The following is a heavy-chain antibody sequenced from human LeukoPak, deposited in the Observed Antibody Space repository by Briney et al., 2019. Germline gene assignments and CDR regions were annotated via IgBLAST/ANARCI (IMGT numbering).Heavy chain of an antibody. D-gene: IGHD6-13*01. V-gene: IGHV3-23*01. CDR1: GLTFYTYA. Sequence: GGSLRLSCSVSGLTFYTYAMSWVRQAPGKGLEGASPISGRDGRTYYTDSVKGRFTISRDNSNNILYLQMNSLRAEDTAVYYCSTSPSFGSSWYQFNYWGQGALVIVSS. J-gene: IGHJ4*02. CDR3: STSPSFGSSWYQFNY. CDR2: ISGRDGRT.